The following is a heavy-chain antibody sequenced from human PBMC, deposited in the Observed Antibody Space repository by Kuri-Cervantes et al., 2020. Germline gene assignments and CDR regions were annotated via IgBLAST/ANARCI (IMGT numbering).Heavy chain of an antibody. J-gene: IGHJ4*03. CDR1: GFPLSDYW. Sequence: GESLKISCVVSGFPLSDYWMAWVRQAPGKGLEWLANINEHGSDRRHVDSVEGRFFISRDNAMNSLFLQMNNLRVEDTAVYYCARVLGVASIEARYFDYWGQGTMVTVSS. V-gene: IGHV3-7*02. CDR3: ARVLGVASIEARYFDY. CDR2: INEHGSDR. D-gene: IGHD2-15*01.